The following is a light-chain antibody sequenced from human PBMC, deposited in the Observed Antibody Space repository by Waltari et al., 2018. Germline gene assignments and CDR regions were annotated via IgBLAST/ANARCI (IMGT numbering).Light chain of an antibody. CDR3: QQYFGTPVT. J-gene: IGKJ2*01. V-gene: IGKV4-1*01. CDR2: WAS. Sequence: DIVMTQSPDSLAVSLGEQATISCKSSQTVLYSDNNNNLGWYQQKPGQPPKVLIKWASTREPGVPDRFVGSGSGTDVTLTINSLQAEDVAVYYCQQYFGTPVTFGQGTRLEIK. CDR1: QTVLYSDNNNN.